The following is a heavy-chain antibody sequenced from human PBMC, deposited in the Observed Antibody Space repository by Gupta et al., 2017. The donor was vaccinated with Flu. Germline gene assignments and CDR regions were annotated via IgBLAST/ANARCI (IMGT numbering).Heavy chain of an antibody. CDR1: GFTFDDYA. J-gene: IGHJ2*01. V-gene: IGHV3-9*01. CDR3: AKDFFAHDGGNFNWYFDL. Sequence: EVQLVESGGGLVQPGRSLRLSCAASGFTFDDYAMHWVRQAPGKGLEWVAGISWNSGSIGYADSVKGRVTISRDKAKNSLDRQMNSLRAEETALYDCAKDFFAHDGGNFNWYFDLGGRGTMVTVSS. CDR2: ISWNSGSI. D-gene: IGHD2-21*02.